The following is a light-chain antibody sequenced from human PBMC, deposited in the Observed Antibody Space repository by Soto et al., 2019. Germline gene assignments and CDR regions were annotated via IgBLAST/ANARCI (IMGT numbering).Light chain of an antibody. CDR2: EGS. CDR1: SSDVGSYNL. V-gene: IGLV2-23*03. CDR3: CSYASSSTFV. Sequence: QSVLTQPASVSGSPGQSITISCTGTSSDVGSYNLVSWYQQHPGKAPKLMIYEGSKRPSGVSNRFSGSKSGNTASLTISGLQAEDEADYYCCSYASSSTFVFGTGTKVPFL. J-gene: IGLJ1*01.